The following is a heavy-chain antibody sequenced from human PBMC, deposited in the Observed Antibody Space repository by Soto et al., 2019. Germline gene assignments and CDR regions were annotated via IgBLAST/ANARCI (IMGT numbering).Heavy chain of an antibody. CDR1: GFTFSSYA. D-gene: IGHD3-3*01. V-gene: IGHV3-30-3*01. CDR3: AREVTNWNFDY. J-gene: IGHJ4*02. CDR2: ISYDGSNK. Sequence: QVQLVESGGGVVQPGRSLRLSCAASGFTFSSYAMHWVRQAPGKGLEWAAVISYDGSNKYYAESVKGRFTISRDNSKNTLYLLMNTLRAEDTAVYYCAREVTNWNFDYWGQGTLDTVSS.